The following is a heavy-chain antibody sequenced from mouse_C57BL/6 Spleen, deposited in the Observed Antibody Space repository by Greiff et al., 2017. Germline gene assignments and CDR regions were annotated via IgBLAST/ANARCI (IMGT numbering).Heavy chain of an antibody. CDR1: GYSFTDYN. Sequence: VQLKQSGPELVKPGASVKISCKASGYSFTDYNMNWVKQSNGKSLEWIGVINPNYGTTSYNQKFKGKATLTVDQSSSTAYMKLNSLTSEDSAVYYCARERWLPLYAMDDWGQGTSVTVSS. CDR3: ARERWLPLYAMDD. CDR2: INPNYGTT. D-gene: IGHD2-3*01. V-gene: IGHV1-39*01. J-gene: IGHJ4*01.